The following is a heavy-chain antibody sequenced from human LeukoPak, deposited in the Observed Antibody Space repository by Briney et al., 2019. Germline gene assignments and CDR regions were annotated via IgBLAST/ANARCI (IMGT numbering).Heavy chain of an antibody. CDR1: GGSISSSSYY. Sequence: PSETLSLTCTVSGGSISSSSYYWGWIRQPPGKGLEWIGSIYYSGSTYYNPSLKSRVTISVDTSKNQFSLKLSSVTAADTAVYYCARLAPGRWFGELRGLREDYWGQGTLVTVSS. V-gene: IGHV4-39*01. CDR3: ARLAPGRWFGELRGLREDY. CDR2: IYYSGST. J-gene: IGHJ4*02. D-gene: IGHD3-10*01.